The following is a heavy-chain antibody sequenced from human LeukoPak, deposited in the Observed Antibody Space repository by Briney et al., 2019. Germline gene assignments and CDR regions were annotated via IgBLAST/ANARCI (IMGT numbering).Heavy chain of an antibody. V-gene: IGHV4-59*01. CDR1: GGSISSYF. CDR2: IYYSGST. D-gene: IGHD6-19*01. Sequence: PSETLSLTCSVSGGSISSYFWRWIRQPPAKEVEWIGYIYYSGSTNYNPYLKSRVTISVDTSKNQFSLKLSSVTAADTAVYYWASSGRYSSGWYGFDYWGQGTLVTVSS. J-gene: IGHJ4*02. CDR3: ASSGRYSSGWYGFDY.